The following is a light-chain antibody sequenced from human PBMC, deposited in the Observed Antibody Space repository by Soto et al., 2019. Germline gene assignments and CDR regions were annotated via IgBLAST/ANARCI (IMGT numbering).Light chain of an antibody. CDR2: DVT. CDR3: SSYSTRSTL. Sequence: QSALTQPASVSGSPGQSITISCTGTSSDIGAYNYVSWYQLHTGKSPKLIIFDVTYRPSGVSSRFSGSKSGNTASLTISGRQAEDEADYYCSSYSTRSTLFGGGTKVTVL. J-gene: IGLJ2*01. CDR1: SSDIGAYNY. V-gene: IGLV2-14*03.